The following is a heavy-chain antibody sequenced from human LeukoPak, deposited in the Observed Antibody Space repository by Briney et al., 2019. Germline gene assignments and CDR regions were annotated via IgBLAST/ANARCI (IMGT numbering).Heavy chain of an antibody. Sequence: ASETLSLTCTVSGGSISSYYWSWIRQPPGKGLEWIGYIYYSGSTNYNPSLKSRVTISVDTSKNQFSLKLSSVTAADTAVYYCARVGPPVSTGGLAYWGQGTLVTVSS. V-gene: IGHV4-59*01. D-gene: IGHD2-8*01. CDR2: IYYSGST. J-gene: IGHJ4*02. CDR3: ARVGPPVSTGGLAY. CDR1: GGSISSYY.